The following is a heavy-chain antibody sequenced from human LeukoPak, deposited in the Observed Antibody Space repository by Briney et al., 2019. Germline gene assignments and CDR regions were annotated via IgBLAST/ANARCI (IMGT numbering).Heavy chain of an antibody. J-gene: IGHJ6*04. CDR2: ISYDGSNK. CDR1: GFTFSSYA. D-gene: IGHD6-13*01. CDR3: ARVNFAAAAMDV. Sequence: GGSLRLSCAASGFTFSSYAMHWVRQAPGKGLEWVAVISYDGSNKYYADSVKGRFTISRDNSKNTLYLQMTSLRAEDTAVYYCARVNFAAAAMDVWGKGTTVTVSS. V-gene: IGHV3-30*04.